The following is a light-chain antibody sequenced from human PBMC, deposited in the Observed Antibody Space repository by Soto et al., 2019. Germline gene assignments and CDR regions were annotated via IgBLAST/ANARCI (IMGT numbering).Light chain of an antibody. CDR1: NSNIGSNT. V-gene: IGLV1-44*01. CDR2: TNN. CDR3: AALDDSLNAYV. Sequence: QSVLTQPPSASGTPGQRVTISCSGSNSNIGSNTVNWYQQLPGTAPKLLIYTNNQRPSGVPVRFSGSKSGTSASLAISGLQSEDEDDYYCAALDDSLNAYVFGTGTKLTVL. J-gene: IGLJ1*01.